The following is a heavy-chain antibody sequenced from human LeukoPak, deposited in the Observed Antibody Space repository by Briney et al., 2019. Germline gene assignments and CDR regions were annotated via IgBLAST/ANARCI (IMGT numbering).Heavy chain of an antibody. V-gene: IGHV1-24*01. J-gene: IGHJ3*02. CDR3: ATEGAVASIDDAFDI. CDR2: FDPEDGET. Sequence: ASVKVSCKVSGYTLTELSMHWVRQAPGKGLEWMGGFDPEDGETIYAQKFQGRVTMTEDTSTDTAYMELSSLRSEDTAVYYCATEGAVASIDDAFDIWGQGTMVTVSS. D-gene: IGHD6-19*01. CDR1: GYTLTELS.